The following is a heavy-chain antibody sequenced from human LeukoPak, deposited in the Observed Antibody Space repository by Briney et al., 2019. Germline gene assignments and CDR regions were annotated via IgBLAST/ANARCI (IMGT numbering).Heavy chain of an antibody. CDR2: INPNRGDT. CDR3: ARVIGGAVAYGY. J-gene: IGHJ4*02. CDR1: GYTFTDYF. D-gene: IGHD6-19*01. Sequence: ASVKVSCKASGYTFTDYFIHWVRQAPGQGLEWMGWINPNRGDTLYAQNFQGRVTMTRDTSISTAYIQLYSLTSDDTAVYYCARVIGGAVAYGYWGQGTLVTVSS. V-gene: IGHV1-2*02.